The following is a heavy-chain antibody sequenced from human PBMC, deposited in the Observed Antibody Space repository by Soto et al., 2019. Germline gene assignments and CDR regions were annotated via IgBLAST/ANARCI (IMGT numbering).Heavy chain of an antibody. CDR1: GFTFSSYA. Sequence: EVQLLESGGGLVQPGGSLRLSCTASGFTFSSYAMSWVRQAPGKGLEWVSAISGSGGSTYYADSVKGRFTISRDNSKNTLYLQMNSLRAEDTAVYYCAKEFPGIAAAGTYFDYWGQGTLVTVSS. D-gene: IGHD6-13*01. V-gene: IGHV3-23*01. CDR3: AKEFPGIAAAGTYFDY. J-gene: IGHJ4*02. CDR2: ISGSGGST.